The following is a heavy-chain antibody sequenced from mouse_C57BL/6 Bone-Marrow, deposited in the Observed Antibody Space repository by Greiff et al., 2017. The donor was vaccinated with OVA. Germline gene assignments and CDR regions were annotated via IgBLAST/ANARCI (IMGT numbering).Heavy chain of an antibody. Sequence: QVHVKQPGAELVKPGASVKLSCKASGYTFTSYWMHWVKQRPGQGLEWIGMIHPNSGSTNYNEKFKSKATLTVDKSSSTAYMELRSLTSEDSAVYFCASPNWEEDYWGQGTTLTVSS. V-gene: IGHV1-64*01. D-gene: IGHD4-1*01. J-gene: IGHJ2*01. CDR2: IHPNSGST. CDR1: GYTFTSYW. CDR3: ASPNWEEDY.